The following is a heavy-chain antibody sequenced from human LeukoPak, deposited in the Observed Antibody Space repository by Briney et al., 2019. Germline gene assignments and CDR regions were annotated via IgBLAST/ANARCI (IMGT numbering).Heavy chain of an antibody. CDR2: INTDGSST. D-gene: IGHD1-26*01. V-gene: IGHV3-74*01. J-gene: IGHJ3*02. CDR1: GFTFSSYS. CDR3: ARVIGWDEPFDI. Sequence: GGSLRLSCAASGFTFSSYSMMWVRQAPGKGLVWVSRINTDGSSTNYADSVKGRFTVSRDNAKNTLYLQMNSLRAEDTAVYYCARVIGWDEPFDIWGQGTMVTVSS.